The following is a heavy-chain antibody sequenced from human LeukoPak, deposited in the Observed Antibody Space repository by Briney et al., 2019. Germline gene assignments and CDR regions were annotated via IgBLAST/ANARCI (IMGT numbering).Heavy chain of an antibody. D-gene: IGHD2-2*01. V-gene: IGHV3-30-3*01. CDR3: ARADLNIVVVPAWFDP. CDR1: GFTFSSYA. CDR2: ISYDGSNK. Sequence: GGSLRLSCAASGFTFSSYAMSWVRQAPGKGLEWVAVISYDGSNKYYADSVKGRFTISRDNSKNTLYLQMNSLRAEDTAVYYCARADLNIVVVPAWFDPWGQGTLVTVSS. J-gene: IGHJ5*02.